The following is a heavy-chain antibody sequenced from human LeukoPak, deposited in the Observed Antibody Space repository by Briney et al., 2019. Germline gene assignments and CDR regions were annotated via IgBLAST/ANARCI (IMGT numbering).Heavy chain of an antibody. Sequence: PGRSLRLSCAASGFTFSSYSMNWVRQAPGKGLEWVSSISSSSSYIYYADSVKGRFTISRDNAKNSLYLQMNSLRAEDTAVYYCARAPLSGSYSFDYWGQGTLVTVSS. V-gene: IGHV3-21*01. CDR3: ARAPLSGSYSFDY. D-gene: IGHD3-10*01. CDR1: GFTFSSYS. CDR2: ISSSSSYI. J-gene: IGHJ4*02.